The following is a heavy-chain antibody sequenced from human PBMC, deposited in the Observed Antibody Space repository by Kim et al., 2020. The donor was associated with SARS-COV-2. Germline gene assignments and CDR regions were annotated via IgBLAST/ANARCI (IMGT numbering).Heavy chain of an antibody. V-gene: IGHV4-39*01. Sequence: SETLSLTCTVSGGSISSSSYYWGWIRQPPGKGLEWIGSIYYSGSTYYNPSLKSRVTISVDTSKNQFSLKLSSVTAADTAVYYCARHYYGLRITMVRGDFDYWGQGTLVTVSS. CDR3: ARHYYGLRITMVRGDFDY. J-gene: IGHJ4*02. D-gene: IGHD3-10*01. CDR2: IYYSGST. CDR1: GGSISSSSYY.